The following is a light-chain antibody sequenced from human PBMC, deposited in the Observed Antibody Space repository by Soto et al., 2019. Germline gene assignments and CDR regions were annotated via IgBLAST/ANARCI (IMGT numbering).Light chain of an antibody. CDR3: QQYNSSSFT. Sequence: DIQMTQSPSTLSASVGDRVTITCRASQSISNRLAWYQQKPGKGPKLLIYDASSLESGVPSRFSGSGSGTEFSLTIGSLQPEDFATYHCQQYNSSSFTFGPGTKVDLK. CDR2: DAS. V-gene: IGKV1-5*01. CDR1: QSISNR. J-gene: IGKJ3*01.